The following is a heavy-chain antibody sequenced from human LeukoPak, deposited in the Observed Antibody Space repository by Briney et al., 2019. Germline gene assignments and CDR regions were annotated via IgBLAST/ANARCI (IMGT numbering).Heavy chain of an antibody. J-gene: IGHJ4*02. Sequence: PGGSLRLSCAASGFTFDDYAMHWVRQAPGKGLEWVSGISWNSGSIGYADSVKGRFTISRDNAKNSLYLQMNSLRAEDTALYYCAKDFWALNVGPYYFDYWGQGTLVTVSS. CDR1: GFTFDDYA. CDR2: ISWNSGSI. V-gene: IGHV3-9*01. CDR3: AKDFWALNVGPYYFDY. D-gene: IGHD3-16*01.